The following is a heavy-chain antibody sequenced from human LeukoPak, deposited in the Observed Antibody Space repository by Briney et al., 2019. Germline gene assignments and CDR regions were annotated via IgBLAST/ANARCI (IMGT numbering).Heavy chain of an antibody. CDR3: ARESGQQLVSYYFDY. CDR1: GGSFSGYY. V-gene: IGHV4-34*01. CDR2: INHSGST. J-gene: IGHJ4*02. D-gene: IGHD6-13*01. Sequence: SETLSLTCAVYGGSFSGYYWSWIRQPPGKGLEWIGEINHSGSTNYNPSLKSRVTISVDTSKNQFSLKLSSVTAADAAVYYCARESGQQLVSYYFDYWGQGTLVTVSS.